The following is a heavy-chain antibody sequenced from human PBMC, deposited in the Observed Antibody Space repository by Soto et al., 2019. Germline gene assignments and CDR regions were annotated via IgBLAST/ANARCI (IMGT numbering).Heavy chain of an antibody. CDR2: IKSKTDGGTT. CDR1: GFTFSNAW. Sequence: LRLSCAASGFTFSNAWMSWVRQAPGKGLEWVGRIKSKTDGGTTDYAAPVKGRFTISRDDSKNTLYLQMNSLKTEDTAVYYCTTKWLRLKIDYWGQGTLVTVSS. CDR3: TTKWLRLKIDY. J-gene: IGHJ4*02. V-gene: IGHV3-15*01. D-gene: IGHD5-12*01.